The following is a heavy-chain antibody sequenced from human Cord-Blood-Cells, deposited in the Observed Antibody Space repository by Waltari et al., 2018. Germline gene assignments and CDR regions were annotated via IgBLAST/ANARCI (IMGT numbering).Heavy chain of an antibody. D-gene: IGHD3-9*01. Sequence: QVQLVQSGAEVKKPGASVKVSCKASGYTFTSYGISWVRQAPGQGHEGMGWISAYNGNTNYAQKLQGRVTMTTDTSTSTAYMELRSLRSDDTAVYYCARSPSYYDILTGYYYYYYMDVWGKGTTVTVSS. CDR3: ARSPSYYDILTGYYYYYYMDV. CDR2: ISAYNGNT. J-gene: IGHJ6*03. V-gene: IGHV1-18*01. CDR1: GYTFTSYG.